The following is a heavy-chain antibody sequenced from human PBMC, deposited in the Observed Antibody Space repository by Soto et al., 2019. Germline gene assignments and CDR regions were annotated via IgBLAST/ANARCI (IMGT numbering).Heavy chain of an antibody. CDR2: IWYDGSNK. Sequence: GGSLRLSCAASGFTFSSYGMHWVRQAPGKGLEWVAVIWYDGSNKYYADSVKGRFTISRDNSKNTLYLQMNSLRADDTAVYCCAKRPLAARHTDYWGQGTLVTVSS. J-gene: IGHJ4*02. CDR1: GFTFSSYG. D-gene: IGHD6-6*01. CDR3: AKRPLAARHTDY. V-gene: IGHV3-33*06.